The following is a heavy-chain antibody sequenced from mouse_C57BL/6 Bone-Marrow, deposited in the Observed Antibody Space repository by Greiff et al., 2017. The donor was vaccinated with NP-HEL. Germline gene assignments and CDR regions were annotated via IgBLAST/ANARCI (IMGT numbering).Heavy chain of an antibody. CDR1: GFTFSSYA. CDR2: ISDGGSYT. Sequence: EVKVVESGGGLVKPGGSLKLSCAASGFTFSSYAMSWVRQTPEKRLEWVATISDGGSYTYYPDNVKGRFTISRDNAKNNLYLQMSHLKSEDTAMYYCARGGLGRGFDYWGQGTTLTVSS. J-gene: IGHJ2*01. V-gene: IGHV5-4*03. D-gene: IGHD4-1*01. CDR3: ARGGLGRGFDY.